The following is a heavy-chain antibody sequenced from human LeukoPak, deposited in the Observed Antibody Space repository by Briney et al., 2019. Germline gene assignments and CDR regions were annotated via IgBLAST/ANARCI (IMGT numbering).Heavy chain of an antibody. V-gene: IGHV1-18*01. Sequence: GASVKVSCKASGYTFTSYGISWVRQAPGQGLEWMGRISAYNGNTNYAQKLQGRVTMTTDTSTSTAYMELRSLRSDDTAVYYCARDYTYYYDSSGYPFDYWGQGTLVTVSS. CDR1: GYTFTSYG. D-gene: IGHD3-22*01. J-gene: IGHJ4*02. CDR2: ISAYNGNT. CDR3: ARDYTYYYDSSGYPFDY.